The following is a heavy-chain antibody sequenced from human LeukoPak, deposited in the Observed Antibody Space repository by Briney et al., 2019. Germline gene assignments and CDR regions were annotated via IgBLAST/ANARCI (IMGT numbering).Heavy chain of an antibody. D-gene: IGHD2-15*01. V-gene: IGHV4-30-4*01. Sequence: LSLTCTVSGASIRSGDYYWSWIRQPPGKGLEWIGYIYDSGSTYYNPSLKSRITISVDTSENRFSLKLSSVTATDTAVYYCARDCSGGSCYGAFDIWGQGTMVTVSS. CDR1: GASIRSGDYY. J-gene: IGHJ3*02. CDR2: IYDSGST. CDR3: ARDCSGGSCYGAFDI.